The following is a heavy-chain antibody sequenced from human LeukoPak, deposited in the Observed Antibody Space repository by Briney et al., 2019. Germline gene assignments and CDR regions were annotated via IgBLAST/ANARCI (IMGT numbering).Heavy chain of an antibody. CDR1: GGSISSGSYY. D-gene: IGHD3-10*02. CDR3: ARDLFYFDL. CDR2: IYTSGST. Sequence: SETLSLTCTVSGGSISSGSYYWSWIRQPAGKGLEWIGRIYTSGSTNYDPSLKSRVTISVDTSKNQFSLKLSSVTAADTAVYYCARDLFYFDLWGRGTLVTVSS. J-gene: IGHJ2*01. V-gene: IGHV4-61*02.